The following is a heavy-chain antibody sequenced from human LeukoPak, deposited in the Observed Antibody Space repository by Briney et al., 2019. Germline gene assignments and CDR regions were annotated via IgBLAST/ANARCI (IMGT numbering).Heavy chain of an antibody. Sequence: GGSLRLSCAASGFTFSSYSMNWVRQAPGRGLEWVSYISGSSRPIYYADSVKGRFTISRDDAKNTLYLQLNSLRAEDTAVYFCARGGSDTAMAHDYWGQGTLVTVSS. D-gene: IGHD5-18*01. CDR3: ARGGSDTAMAHDY. J-gene: IGHJ4*02. CDR1: GFTFSSYS. V-gene: IGHV3-48*04. CDR2: ISGSSRPI.